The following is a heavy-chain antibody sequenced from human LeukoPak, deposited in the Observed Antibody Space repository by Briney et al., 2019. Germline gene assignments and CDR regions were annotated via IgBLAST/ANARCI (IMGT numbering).Heavy chain of an antibody. CDR2: INPNSGGT. D-gene: IGHD3-3*01. J-gene: IGHJ6*02. Sequence: VSVKVSCKASGYTFTGYYMHWVRQAPGQGLEWMGRINPNSGGTNYAQKFQGRVTMTRDTSISTAYMELSRLRSDDTAVYYCARTSLTIFGGGYYYGMDVWGQGTTVTVSS. V-gene: IGHV1-2*06. CDR1: GYTFTGYY. CDR3: ARTSLTIFGGGYYYGMDV.